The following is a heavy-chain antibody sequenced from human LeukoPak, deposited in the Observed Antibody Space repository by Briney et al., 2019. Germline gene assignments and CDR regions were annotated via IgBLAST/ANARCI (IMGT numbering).Heavy chain of an antibody. D-gene: IGHD1-26*01. CDR2: IYSGGST. CDR1: GFTVSTSY. V-gene: IGHV3-66*02. Sequence: PGGSLRLSCAASGFTVSTSYMNWVRRAPGKGLQWVSTIYSGGSTFHADSVKGRFTVSRDNSRNTLYLQMDSLRPEDTAVYYCARDTTYNPWGQGTLVTVSS. CDR3: ARDTTYNP. J-gene: IGHJ5*02.